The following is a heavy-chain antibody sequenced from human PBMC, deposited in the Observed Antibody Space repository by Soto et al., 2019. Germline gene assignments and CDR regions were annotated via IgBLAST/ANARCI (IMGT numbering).Heavy chain of an antibody. Sequence: QVQLVQSGAEVKKPGASVKVSCKASGYIFTSSDINWVRQATGQGLEWMGLMNPYSGNTAYAQKFQGRVTMTRNTSISTAYMELSGPTSEDRAVYYCARMGVVPPGHYGGIDVWGQGTTVTVSS. D-gene: IGHD4-17*01. J-gene: IGHJ6*02. CDR1: GYIFTSSD. CDR2: MNPYSGNT. V-gene: IGHV1-8*01. CDR3: ARMGVVPPGHYGGIDV.